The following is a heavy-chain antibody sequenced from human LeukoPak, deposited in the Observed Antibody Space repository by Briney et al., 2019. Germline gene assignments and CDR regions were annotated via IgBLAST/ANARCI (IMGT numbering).Heavy chain of an antibody. V-gene: IGHV1-18*04. CDR1: GYTFTSYG. D-gene: IGHD3-10*01. CDR2: ISAYNGNT. Sequence: ASVKVSCKPSGYTFTSYGISWVRQAPGQGLEWMGWISAYNGNTNYAQKLQGRVTMPTATSTSTSSTELRSPRSDITALYYCARGSTVRGVAPDDYWGQAPLATVSS. J-gene: IGHJ4*02. CDR3: ARGSTVRGVAPDDY.